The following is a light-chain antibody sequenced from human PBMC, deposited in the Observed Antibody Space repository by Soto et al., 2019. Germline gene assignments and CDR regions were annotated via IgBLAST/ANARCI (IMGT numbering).Light chain of an antibody. CDR3: QQFNVYPLT. J-gene: IGKJ4*01. V-gene: IGKV1-9*01. CDR2: AAS. CDR1: QGIRDF. Sequence: DIQLTQSPSFLSASVGDRVTITCRASQGIRDFLAWYQQKPGKAPKLLIYAASTLQAGVPTRFSGFASGTEFTLTISNLRAADSATYYCQQFNVYPLTFGGGTKVEIK.